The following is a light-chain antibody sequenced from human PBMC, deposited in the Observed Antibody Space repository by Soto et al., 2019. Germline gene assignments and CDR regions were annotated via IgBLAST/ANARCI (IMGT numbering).Light chain of an antibody. CDR2: GAS. J-gene: IGKJ4*01. Sequence: ENVLLLAPCTLSLSPGERATLSCRVSQSVSSSYLAWYQQKPGQAPRLLIYGASSRATGIPDRFSGSGSGTDFTLTISRLEPEDFAGYYCQQYGSSLLTFGGGTKVDIK. CDR1: QSVSSSY. V-gene: IGKV3-20*01. CDR3: QQYGSSLLT.